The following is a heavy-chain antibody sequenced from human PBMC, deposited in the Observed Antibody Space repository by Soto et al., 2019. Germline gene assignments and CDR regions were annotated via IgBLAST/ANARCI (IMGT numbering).Heavy chain of an antibody. J-gene: IGHJ4*02. CDR1: GYTFTSYG. D-gene: IGHD3-10*01. Sequence: QVQLVQSGAEVKKPGASVKVSCKASGYTFTSYGINWVRQAPGQGLEWMGWITGYSGNTKYAQKFQGRVTMTTDTSTSTAYMELRSLRSDDTAVYYCARALGSGSYYELAFWGQGTLVTVSS. V-gene: IGHV1-18*01. CDR3: ARALGSGSYYELAF. CDR2: ITGYSGNT.